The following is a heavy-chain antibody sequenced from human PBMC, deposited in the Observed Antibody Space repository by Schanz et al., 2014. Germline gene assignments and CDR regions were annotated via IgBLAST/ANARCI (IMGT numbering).Heavy chain of an antibody. J-gene: IGHJ4*02. V-gene: IGHV3-23*04. CDR1: GFTFSSYS. Sequence: EVQLVESGGGLVQPGGSLRLSCTASGFTFSSYSMNWVRQAPGKGLEWLSVISASGGDTYYADSVKGRFTISRDNSKNTLYLQMNSLRAEDTAVYYCAKVRYSSGWRGDYFDEWGQGTLVTDAS. CDR2: ISASGGDT. CDR3: AKVRYSSGWRGDYFDE. D-gene: IGHD6-25*01.